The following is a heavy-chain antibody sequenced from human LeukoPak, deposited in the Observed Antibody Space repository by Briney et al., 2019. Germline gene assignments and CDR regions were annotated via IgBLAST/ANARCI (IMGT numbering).Heavy chain of an antibody. J-gene: IGHJ4*02. CDR1: GYTFTGYY. D-gene: IGHD2-2*01. Sequence: ASVKVSCKASGYTFTGYYMHWVRQAPGQGLEWMGWINPNSGGTNYAQKFQGRVTMTTDTSTSTAYMELRSLRSDDTAVYYCARNSAYCSSTSCYYYWGQGTLVTVSS. CDR2: INPNSGGT. CDR3: ARNSAYCSSTSCYYY. V-gene: IGHV1-2*02.